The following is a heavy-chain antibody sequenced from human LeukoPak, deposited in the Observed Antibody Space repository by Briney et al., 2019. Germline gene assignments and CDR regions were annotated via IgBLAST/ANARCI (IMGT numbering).Heavy chain of an antibody. J-gene: IGHJ4*02. CDR3: ARTNYYDSSGYYLGY. CDR2: IKPNSGGT. D-gene: IGHD3-22*01. Sequence: ASVKVSCQASGYMFTGYYMHWVRQAPGEGHQWMGWIKPNSGGTNYAQKFQGRVTMTRDTSISTAYMELSRLRSDDTAVYYCARTNYYDSSGYYLGYWGQGTLVTVSS. V-gene: IGHV1-2*02. CDR1: GYMFTGYY.